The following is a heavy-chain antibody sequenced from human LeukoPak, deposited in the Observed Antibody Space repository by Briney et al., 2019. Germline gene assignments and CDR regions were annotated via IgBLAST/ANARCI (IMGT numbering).Heavy chain of an antibody. Sequence: ASVKVSCKASGYTFPANYMHWVRQAPGQGLEWMGWINPNSGGSNCAQKFQGRVTMTRETSISTAYMELSRLSSDDTAVYYCARERTLTSCYDYWGQGTLVTVSS. D-gene: IGHD2-15*01. CDR1: GYTFPANY. J-gene: IGHJ4*02. CDR2: INPNSGGS. CDR3: ARERTLTSCYDY. V-gene: IGHV1-2*02.